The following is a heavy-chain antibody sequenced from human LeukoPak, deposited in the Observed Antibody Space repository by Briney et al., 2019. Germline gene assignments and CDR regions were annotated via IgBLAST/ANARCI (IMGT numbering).Heavy chain of an antibody. V-gene: IGHV1-24*01. CDR1: GYTFTGYY. CDR2: FDPEDGET. J-gene: IGHJ6*03. Sequence: GASVKVSCKASGYTFTGYYMHWVRQAPGKGLEWMGGFDPEDGETIYAQKFQGRVTMTEDTSTGTAYMELSSLRSEDTAVYYCAASSRHRYYYYYMDVWGKGTTVTVSS. CDR3: AASSRHRYYYYYMDV. D-gene: IGHD6-6*01.